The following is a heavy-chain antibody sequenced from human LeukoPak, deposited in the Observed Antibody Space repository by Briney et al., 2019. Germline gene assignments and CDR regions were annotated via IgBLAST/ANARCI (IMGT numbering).Heavy chain of an antibody. CDR2: VWFGESVQ. J-gene: IGHJ4*02. V-gene: IGHV3-30*02. CDR3: AKGGSDTSKYYFDY. D-gene: IGHD3-10*01. Sequence: PGGSLRLSCVASGFTVSNNYMSWVRQAPGKGLEWVASVWFGESVQSYSDSVKGRFTISRDNSKNTVWLEMNSLRVEDTAEYYCAKGGSDTSKYYFDYWGQGTQVTVSS. CDR1: GFTVSNNY.